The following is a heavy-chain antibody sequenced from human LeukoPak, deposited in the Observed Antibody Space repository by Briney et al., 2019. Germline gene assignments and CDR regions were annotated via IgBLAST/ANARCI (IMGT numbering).Heavy chain of an antibody. D-gene: IGHD5-18*01. CDR2: ISSSSSYI. V-gene: IGHV3-21*01. J-gene: IGHJ4*02. Sequence: GGSLRLSCAASGFTFRSYSMNWVRQAPGKGLEWVSSISSSSSYIYCADSAKGRFTISRDNAKNSLYLQMNSLRAEDTAVYYCARDTSGGYSYGYGYWGQGTLVTVSS. CDR3: ARDTSGGYSYGYGY. CDR1: GFTFRSYS.